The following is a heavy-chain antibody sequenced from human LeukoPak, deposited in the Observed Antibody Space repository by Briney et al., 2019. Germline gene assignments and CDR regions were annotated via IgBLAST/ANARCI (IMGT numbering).Heavy chain of an antibody. CDR1: GGSISSTTFF. Sequence: PSETLSLTCTVAGGSISSTTFFWGWTRQPPGRGLEWIGSMYNSGIPYYNPTLKTRVTISVDTSKNQFSLKLSSVTAADTAVYYCARETNSGSSTNWNFDLWGRGALVIVSS. J-gene: IGHJ2*01. V-gene: IGHV4-39*02. CDR2: MYNSGIP. D-gene: IGHD1-26*01. CDR3: ARETNSGSSTNWNFDL.